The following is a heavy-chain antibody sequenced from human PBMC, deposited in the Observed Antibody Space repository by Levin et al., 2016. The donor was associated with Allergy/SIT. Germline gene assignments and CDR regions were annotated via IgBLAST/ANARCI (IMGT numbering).Heavy chain of an antibody. J-gene: IGHJ4*02. D-gene: IGHD5-12*01. CDR3: SRARLRSLFYFDY. Sequence: SETLSLTCTVSGGSISSNFYYWGWIRQTPGKGLEWIGHIHNSGSTHFNPSLKSRVTVSMDTSRNQFSLKLTSVTAADTAIYYCSRARLRSLFYFDYWGQGSLVTVSS. CDR1: GGSISSNFYY. V-gene: IGHV4-39*01. CDR2: IHNSGST.